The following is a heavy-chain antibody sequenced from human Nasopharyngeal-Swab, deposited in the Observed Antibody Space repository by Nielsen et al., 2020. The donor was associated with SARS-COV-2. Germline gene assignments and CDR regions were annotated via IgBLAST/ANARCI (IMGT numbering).Heavy chain of an antibody. CDR1: GYTFTSYA. V-gene: IGHV7-4-1*02. D-gene: IGHD3-16*01. J-gene: IGHJ6*02. CDR3: ARVIYDYVWGSFLGMDV. CDR2: INTNTGNP. Sequence: ASVQVSCKASGYTFTSYAMNCVRQAPGQGLEWMGWINTNTGNPTYAQGFTGRFVFSLDTSVSTAYLQISSLKAEDTAVYYCARVIYDYVWGSFLGMDVWGQGTTVTVSS.